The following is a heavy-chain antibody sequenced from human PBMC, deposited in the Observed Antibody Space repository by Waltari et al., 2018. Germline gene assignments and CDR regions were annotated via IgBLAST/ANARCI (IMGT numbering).Heavy chain of an antibody. CDR3: ARDAGFRGNEGSWFDL. CDR2: IFHTGYA. Sequence: QVPLHESGRGLVKTSQTLSPSCSVSGDSVSRGEYFWGWVRQSPGKGLEWIGFIFHTGYAYYNPSLKRRATISVESSVNRFFLTLNSVTAADTAVYYCARDAGFRGNEGSWFDLWGQGIQVAVSS. J-gene: IGHJ5*02. CDR1: GDSVSRGEYF. V-gene: IGHV4-30-4*01. D-gene: IGHD2-15*01.